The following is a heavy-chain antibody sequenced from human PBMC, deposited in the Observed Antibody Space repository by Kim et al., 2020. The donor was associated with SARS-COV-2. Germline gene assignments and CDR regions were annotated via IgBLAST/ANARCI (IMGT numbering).Heavy chain of an antibody. D-gene: IGHD3-9*01. J-gene: IGHJ4*02. CDR2: VYPSDSET. CDR1: GYSFTNYW. CDR3: ARLDRHYDILTGLYKEGGFDY. V-gene: IGHV5-51*01. Sequence: GESLKISCKGSGYSFTNYWIGWVRQLPGKGLEWMGIVYPSDSETKYSPSFEGQVTISADKSISTAYLQWGSLKASDTAMYYCARLDRHYDILTGLYKEGGFDYWGPGTLVTVSS.